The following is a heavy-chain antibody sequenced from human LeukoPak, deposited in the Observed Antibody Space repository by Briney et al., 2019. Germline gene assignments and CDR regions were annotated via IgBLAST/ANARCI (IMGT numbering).Heavy chain of an antibody. Sequence: GGSLRLSCTVSGFTVSSDSMSWVRQAPGKGLEWVSFIYSGGSTHYSDSVKGRFTISRDNSKNTLYLQMNSLRAEDTAVYYCAGGYSYEYYFDYWGQGTLVTVSS. CDR3: AGGYSYEYYFDY. V-gene: IGHV3-53*01. CDR1: GFTVSSDS. J-gene: IGHJ4*02. D-gene: IGHD5-18*01. CDR2: IYSGGST.